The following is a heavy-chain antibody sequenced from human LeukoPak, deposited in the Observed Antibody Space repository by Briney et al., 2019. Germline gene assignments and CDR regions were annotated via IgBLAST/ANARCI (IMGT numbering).Heavy chain of an antibody. D-gene: IGHD3-22*01. Sequence: GGSLRLSCAASGFTFSSYGMHWVRQAPGKGLEWVAFIRYDGSNKYYADSVKGRFTISRDDSKNTLYLQMNSLRAEDTAVYYCAKDGGYDSSGLFDYWGQGTLVTVSS. CDR2: IRYDGSNK. J-gene: IGHJ4*02. CDR1: GFTFSSYG. CDR3: AKDGGYDSSGLFDY. V-gene: IGHV3-30*02.